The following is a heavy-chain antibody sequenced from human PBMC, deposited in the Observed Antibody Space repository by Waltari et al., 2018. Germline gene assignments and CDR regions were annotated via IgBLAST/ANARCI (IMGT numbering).Heavy chain of an antibody. CDR2: IRGSGATP. Sequence: EVQLLESAGGLVQPGGSLRLSCAASGFSFGGYAMSWVRQAPGGGLEGGSSIRGSGATPFYADSVKGRFTISRDNSKDTFFLQMNSLRAEDSAVYYCAKGSRGYTNYFFDYWGQGALVTVSS. CDR3: AKGSRGYTNYFFDY. CDR1: GFSFGGYA. V-gene: IGHV3-23*01. D-gene: IGHD3-22*01. J-gene: IGHJ4*02.